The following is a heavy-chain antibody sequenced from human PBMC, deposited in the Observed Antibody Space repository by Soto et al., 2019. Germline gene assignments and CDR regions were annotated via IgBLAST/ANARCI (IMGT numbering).Heavy chain of an antibody. J-gene: IGHJ5*02. V-gene: IGHV1-24*01. D-gene: IGHD3-10*01. CDR3: ARGGVVRGVLRRLDP. CDR1: GDTFTSYD. CDR2: FDPEDGER. Sequence: VTSVKLSCEASGDTFTSYDINWVRQAPGKGPEWMGGFDPEDGERIYAQKFQGRVTMTEDTYKDTAYMELSSLTSEDTAVYFCARGGVVRGVLRRLDPWGQGTLVTVSS.